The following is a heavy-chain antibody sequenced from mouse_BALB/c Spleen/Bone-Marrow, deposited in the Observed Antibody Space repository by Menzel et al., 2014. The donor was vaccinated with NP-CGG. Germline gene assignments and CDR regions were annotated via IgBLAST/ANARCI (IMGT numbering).Heavy chain of an antibody. J-gene: IGHJ4*01. Sequence: VQLEQSGAEMVKPGASVKMSCKASGYTFTSYYMFWVKQRPGQGLEWIGEINPSNVDTNFNEKFKSKATLTVDKSSNTAYIQLSSLTSEDSAVYYCSRGYYGSSYYYAKDYGGQETSATVPS. CDR1: GYTFTSYY. V-gene: IGHV1S81*02. D-gene: IGHD1-1*01. CDR3: SRGYYGSSYYYAKDY. CDR2: INPSNVDT.